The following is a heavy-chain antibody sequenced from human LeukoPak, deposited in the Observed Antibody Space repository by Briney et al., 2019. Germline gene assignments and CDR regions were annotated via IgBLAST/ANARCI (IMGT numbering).Heavy chain of an antibody. CDR1: GGSFSGYY. V-gene: IGHV4-34*01. CDR2: INHSGST. D-gene: IGHD5/OR15-5a*01. CDR3: ARRAGLHSLDY. J-gene: IGHJ4*02. Sequence: PETLSLTCAVYGGSFSGYYWSWIRQPPGKGLEWIGEINHSGSTNYNPSLKSRVTISVDTSKNQFSLRLSSVTAADTALYFCARRAGLHSLDYWDQGTLVTVSS.